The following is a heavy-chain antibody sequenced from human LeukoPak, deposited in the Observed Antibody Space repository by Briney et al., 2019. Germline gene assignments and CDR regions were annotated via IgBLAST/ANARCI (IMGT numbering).Heavy chain of an antibody. CDR3: ATSRIAVRRPLDY. J-gene: IGHJ4*02. Sequence: ASVKVSCKASGYTFTSYGMSWVRQAPGQGLEWMGWISAYNGNTNYAQKLQGRVTMTTDTSTSTAYMELSSLRSEDTAVYYCATSRIAVRRPLDYWGQGTLVTVSS. V-gene: IGHV1-18*01. CDR1: GYTFTSYG. D-gene: IGHD6-19*01. CDR2: ISAYNGNT.